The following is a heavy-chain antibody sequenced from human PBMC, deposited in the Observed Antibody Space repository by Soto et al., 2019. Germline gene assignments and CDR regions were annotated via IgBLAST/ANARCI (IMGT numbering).Heavy chain of an antibody. J-gene: IGHJ6*02. Sequence: GGSLRLSCAASGFTFSSYAMSWVRQAPGKGLEWVSAISGSGGSTYYADSVKGRFTISRDNSKNTLYLQMNSLRAEDTAVYYCAKARATSIAVAGTGGGGGLLPGDYYYYYGMDVWGQGTTVTVSS. D-gene: IGHD6-19*01. CDR2: ISGSGGST. V-gene: IGHV3-23*01. CDR3: AKARATSIAVAGTGGGGGLLPGDYYYYYGMDV. CDR1: GFTFSSYA.